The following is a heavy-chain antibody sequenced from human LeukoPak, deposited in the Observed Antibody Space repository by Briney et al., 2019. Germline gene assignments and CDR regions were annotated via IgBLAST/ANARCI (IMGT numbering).Heavy chain of an antibody. V-gene: IGHV3-48*01. Sequence: GSLRLSCAASGFTFSSYSMNWVRQAPGKGLEWVSYISSSSSTIYYADSVKGRFTISRDNAKNSLYLQMNSLRAEDTAVYYCARGPRFGELGNWFDPWGQGTLVTVSS. D-gene: IGHD3-10*01. CDR3: ARGPRFGELGNWFDP. CDR2: ISSSSSTI. CDR1: GFTFSSYS. J-gene: IGHJ5*02.